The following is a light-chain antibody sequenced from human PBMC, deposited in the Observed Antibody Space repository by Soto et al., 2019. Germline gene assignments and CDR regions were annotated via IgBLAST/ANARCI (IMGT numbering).Light chain of an antibody. J-gene: IGKJ2*01. Sequence: DIQMTQSPSSLSASVGDRVTITCRPSQSISTYLNWYQQKPGKAPKLLIFAASSLQSGVPSRFSGSGSGTDFTLTISSLQPEDFATYYCQQSYSSPYTFGQGTKLELK. CDR2: AAS. CDR1: QSISTY. V-gene: IGKV1-39*01. CDR3: QQSYSSPYT.